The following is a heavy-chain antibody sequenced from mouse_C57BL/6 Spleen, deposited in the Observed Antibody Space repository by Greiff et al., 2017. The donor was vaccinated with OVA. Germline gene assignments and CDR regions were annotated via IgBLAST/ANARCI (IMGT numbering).Heavy chain of an antibody. J-gene: IGHJ2*01. CDR2: IDPSDSYT. V-gene: IGHV1-69*01. CDR3: ARSNYYGSSYEY. Sequence: QVQLQQPGAELVMPGASVKLSCKASGYTFTSYWMHWVKQRPGQGLEWIGEIDPSDSYTNYNQKFKGKSTLTVDKSSSTAYMQLSSLTSEDSAVYYCARSNYYGSSYEYWGQGTTLTVSS. CDR1: GYTFTSYW. D-gene: IGHD1-1*01.